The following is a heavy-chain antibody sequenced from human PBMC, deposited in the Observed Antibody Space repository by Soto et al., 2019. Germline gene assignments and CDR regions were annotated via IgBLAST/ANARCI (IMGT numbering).Heavy chain of an antibody. V-gene: IGHV3-33*01. D-gene: IGHD2-21*02. CDR1: GFTFSSHG. Sequence: SLRLSCAASGFTFSSHGMHWVRQAPGKGLEWVAVIWYDGSDKYYADSVKGRFTISRDNSKNTLYLQMSSLRAEDTAVYYCARDQGDGWGQGTLVTVSS. J-gene: IGHJ4*02. CDR3: ARDQGDG. CDR2: IWYDGSDK.